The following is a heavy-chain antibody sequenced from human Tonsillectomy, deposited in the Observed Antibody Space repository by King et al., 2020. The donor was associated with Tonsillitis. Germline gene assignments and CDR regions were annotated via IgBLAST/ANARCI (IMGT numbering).Heavy chain of an antibody. Sequence: QLVPSGGGLVKPGGSLRLSCAASGFTFSDYSVNWVRQAPGKGLEWVSFISSSSSYIYYADSVKGRFTISRDNAKNSLYLQMNSLRAEDTAVYYCARSGYYYYGMDVWGQGTTVTVSS. CDR2: ISSSSSYI. V-gene: IGHV3-21*01. CDR3: ARSGYYYYGMDV. J-gene: IGHJ6*02. CDR1: GFTFSDYS.